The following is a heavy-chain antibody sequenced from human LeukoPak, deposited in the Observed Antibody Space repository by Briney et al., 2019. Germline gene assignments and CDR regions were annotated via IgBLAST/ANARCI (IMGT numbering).Heavy chain of an antibody. Sequence: SQTLSLTCTVSGGSISSGSYGWSWIRQPAGKGLEWIGRIYASGNINYNPSLKSRVTISVDTSKNQFSLKLSSVTAADTAVYYCATGYGELDSWGQGTLVTVSS. V-gene: IGHV4-61*02. CDR3: ATGYGELDS. D-gene: IGHD2-15*01. CDR1: GGSISSGSYG. CDR2: IYASGNI. J-gene: IGHJ5*01.